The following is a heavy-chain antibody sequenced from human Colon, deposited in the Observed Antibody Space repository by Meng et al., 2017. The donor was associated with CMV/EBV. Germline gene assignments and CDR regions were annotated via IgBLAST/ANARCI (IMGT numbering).Heavy chain of an antibody. V-gene: IGHV4-59*01. CDR2: IYYRGST. J-gene: IGHJ5*02. CDR3: ARAYGDYRFDP. Sequence: SETLSLTCTVSGGSISGYYWSWIRQPPGKGLEWIAYIYYRGSTNYNPSLKSRVTISVDTTKNQFSLKMNSVTAADTAVYYCARAYGDYRFDPWGQGTLVTVSS. CDR1: GGSISGYY. D-gene: IGHD4-17*01.